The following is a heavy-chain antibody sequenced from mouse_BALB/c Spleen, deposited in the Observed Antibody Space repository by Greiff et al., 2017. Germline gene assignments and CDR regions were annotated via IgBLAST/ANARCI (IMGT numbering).Heavy chain of an antibody. CDR2: ISSGGSYT. J-gene: IGHJ2*01. CDR3: ARDYRYFDY. D-gene: IGHD2-14*01. V-gene: IGHV5-6*01. Sequence: EVHLVESGGDLVKPGGSLKLSCAASGFTFSSYGMSWVRQTPDKRLEWVATISSGGSYTYYPDSVKGRFTISRDNAKNTLYLQMSSLKSEDTAMYYCARDYRYFDYWGQGTTLTVSS. CDR1: GFTFSSYG.